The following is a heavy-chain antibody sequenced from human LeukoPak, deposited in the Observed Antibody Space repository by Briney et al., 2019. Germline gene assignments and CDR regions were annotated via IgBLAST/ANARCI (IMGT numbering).Heavy chain of an antibody. CDR2: VNEDGRQI. V-gene: IGHV3-7*01. CDR3: AKDEVGGHFEY. CDR1: GFTFRSFY. Sequence: GGSLRLSCAASGFTFRSFYMSWVRQAPGKGLEWVAKVNEDGRQIYYADSVKGRFTISRDNAKNSVHLQMNSLRVEDTAVYYCAKDEVGGHFEYWGQGILVTVSS. J-gene: IGHJ4*02.